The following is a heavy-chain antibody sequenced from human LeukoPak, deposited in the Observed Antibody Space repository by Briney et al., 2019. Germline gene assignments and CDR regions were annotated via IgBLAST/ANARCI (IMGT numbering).Heavy chain of an antibody. Sequence: NPSETLSLTCAVSGGSISSSNWWSWVRQPPGKGLEWMGEIYHSGSTNYNPSLKSRVPISVDKSENQFSLKLSSVTAADTAVYYCASVLLWFGEFPRFDPWGQGTLVTISS. CDR1: GGSISSSNW. V-gene: IGHV4-4*02. CDR3: ASVLLWFGEFPRFDP. J-gene: IGHJ5*02. D-gene: IGHD3-10*01. CDR2: IYHSGST.